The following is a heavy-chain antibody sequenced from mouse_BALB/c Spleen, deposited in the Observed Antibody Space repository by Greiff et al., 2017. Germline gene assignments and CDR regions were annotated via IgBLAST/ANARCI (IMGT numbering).Heavy chain of an antibody. CDR3: ARRNWDGFAY. Sequence: VQLQESGAELVRPGTSVKVSCKASGYAFTNYLIEWVKQRPGQGLEWIGVINPGSGGTNYNEKFKGKATLTADKSSSTAYMQLSSLTSDDSAVYFCARRNWDGFAYWGQGTLVTVSA. J-gene: IGHJ3*01. CDR2: INPGSGGT. V-gene: IGHV1-54*01. CDR1: GYAFTNYL. D-gene: IGHD4-1*01.